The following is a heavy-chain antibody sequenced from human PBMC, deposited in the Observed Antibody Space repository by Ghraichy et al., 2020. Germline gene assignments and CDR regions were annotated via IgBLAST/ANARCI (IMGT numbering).Heavy chain of an antibody. V-gene: IGHV4-4*09. CDR1: GGSISSYY. J-gene: IGHJ3*02. D-gene: IGHD4-17*01. CDR3: ARHIDYGDLSAFDI. Sequence: SETLSLTCTVSGGSISSYYWSWIRQPPGKGLERIGYIYTSGSTNYNPSLKSRVTISVDTSKNQFSLKLSSVTAADTAVYYCARHIDYGDLSAFDIWGQGTMVTVSS. CDR2: IYTSGST.